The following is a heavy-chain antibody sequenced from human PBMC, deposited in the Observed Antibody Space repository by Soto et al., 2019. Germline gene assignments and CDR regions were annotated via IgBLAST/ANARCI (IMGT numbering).Heavy chain of an antibody. Sequence: PEGSLRLSCAASGFTFSSYAMHWVRQAPGKGLEWVAVISYDGSNKYYADSVKGRFTISRDNSKNTLYLQMNSLRAEDTAVYYCARDTDIVLVPAATASGMDVWGQGTTVTVSS. CDR1: GFTFSSYA. D-gene: IGHD2-2*01. V-gene: IGHV3-30-3*01. J-gene: IGHJ6*02. CDR2: ISYDGSNK. CDR3: ARDTDIVLVPAATASGMDV.